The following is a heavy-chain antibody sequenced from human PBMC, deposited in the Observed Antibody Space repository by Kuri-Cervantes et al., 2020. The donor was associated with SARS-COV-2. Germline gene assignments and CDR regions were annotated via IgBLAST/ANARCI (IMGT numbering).Heavy chain of an antibody. CDR2: ISGSGGST. J-gene: IGHJ6*04. V-gene: IGHV3-23*01. Sequence: GGSLRLSCAASGFTFSSYAMSWVRQAPGKGLEWVSAISGSGGSTYYADSVKGRFTISRDNSKNTLYLQMNSLRAEDTAVYYCAKDSPEIVVVPAAPLYFDLWGKGTTVTVSS. CDR3: AKDSPEIVVVPAAPLYFDL. CDR1: GFTFSSYA. D-gene: IGHD2-2*01.